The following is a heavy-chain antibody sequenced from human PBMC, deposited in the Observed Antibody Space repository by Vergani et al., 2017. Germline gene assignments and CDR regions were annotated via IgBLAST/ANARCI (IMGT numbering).Heavy chain of an antibody. CDR2: MDYSGST. V-gene: IGHV4-39*01. D-gene: IGHD2-15*01. Sequence: QVQLQESGPGLVKPWETLSLTCTVSGDSVISTDYHWGWIRQPPGKGLEWIGSMDYSGSTSYNPSLESRISISFETPKNQFSLRLTSVTAADTAVYYCASKRGACRAAYCHSYDFWGPGTLVGVSS. CDR1: GDSVISTDYH. J-gene: IGHJ4*02. CDR3: ASKRGACRAAYCHSYDF.